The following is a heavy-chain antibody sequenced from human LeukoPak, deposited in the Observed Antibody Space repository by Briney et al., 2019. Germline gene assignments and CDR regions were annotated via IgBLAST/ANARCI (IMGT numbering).Heavy chain of an antibody. CDR1: GLTVEDYW. CDR3: SRGGRPENRPWCFDS. V-gene: IGHV3-7*01. J-gene: IGHJ4*02. Sequence: RGSLRPSWDASGLTVEDYWMRWVRPHPRKWPEWVANITQDGSQINYVDSVKGRFTISRDNAKSSLYLQMSSLLAEDTAVYCASRGGRPENRPWCFDSWGQGSLVTVSS. CDR2: ITQDGSQI. D-gene: IGHD2-15*01.